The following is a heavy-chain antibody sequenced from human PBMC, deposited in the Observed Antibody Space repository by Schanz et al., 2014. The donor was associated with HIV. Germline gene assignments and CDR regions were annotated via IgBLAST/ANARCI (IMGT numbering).Heavy chain of an antibody. CDR3: AKDPSDREKAFDY. CDR2: IWYHGNLT. CDR1: GFSFSYYG. Sequence: VQLVESGGRLVKPGGSLRLSCAASGFSFSYYGMNWVRQAPGKGLEWVALIWYHGNLTYYADSVKGRFTISRDNSKNTLYLQMNKLSAEDAAVFYCAKDPSDREKAFDYWGQGTLVTVSS. J-gene: IGHJ4*02. V-gene: IGHV3-33*06. D-gene: IGHD3-22*01.